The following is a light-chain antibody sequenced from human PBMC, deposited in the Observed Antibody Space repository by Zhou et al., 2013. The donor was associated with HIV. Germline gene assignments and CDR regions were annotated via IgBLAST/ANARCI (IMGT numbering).Light chain of an antibody. Sequence: DIQMTQSPSTLSASLGDRVTITCRASQSISTWLAWYQQKPGKAPKLLIYKASTLESGVPSRFSGSGSGTEFTLTISSLQPEDSATYYCLQHNSYPPTFGQGTKVEIK. CDR1: QSISTW. CDR3: LQHNSYPPT. V-gene: IGKV1-5*03. J-gene: IGKJ1*01. CDR2: KAS.